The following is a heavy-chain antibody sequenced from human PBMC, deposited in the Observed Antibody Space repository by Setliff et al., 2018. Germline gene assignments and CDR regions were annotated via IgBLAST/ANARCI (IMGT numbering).Heavy chain of an antibody. CDR2: IYHSGST. D-gene: IGHD3-10*01. CDR3: ARGGSLLWFGELLPFDY. Sequence: SETLSLTCAIYGQSFSDYYWSWVRQPPGKGLEWIGEIYHSGSTNYNPSLKSRVTISVDTSKNQFSLKLSSVTAADTAVYYCARGGSLLWFGELLPFDYWGQGTLVTVSS. J-gene: IGHJ4*02. CDR1: GQSFSDYY. V-gene: IGHV4-34*01.